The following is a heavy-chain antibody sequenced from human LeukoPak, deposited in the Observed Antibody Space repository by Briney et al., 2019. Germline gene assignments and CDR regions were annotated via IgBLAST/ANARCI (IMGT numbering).Heavy chain of an antibody. J-gene: IGHJ6*02. CDR3: ARTVCSSIRCQTEGGYYYYGMDV. CDR1: GGSISSSSYY. D-gene: IGHD2-2*01. CDR2: IYYSGST. Sequence: PSETLSLTCTVSGGSISSSSYYWGWIRQPPGKGLEWIGSIYYSGSTSYNPSLKSRVTISVDTSKNQFSLRLTSVTAADTAVYYCARTVCSSIRCQTEGGYYYYGMDVWGQGTTVTVSS. V-gene: IGHV4-39*01.